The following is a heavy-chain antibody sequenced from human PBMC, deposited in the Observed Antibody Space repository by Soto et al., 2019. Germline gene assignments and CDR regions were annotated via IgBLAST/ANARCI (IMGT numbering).Heavy chain of an antibody. J-gene: IGHJ3*02. V-gene: IGHV3-11*05. CDR1: GFTFSDYY. CDR2: ISSSSSYT. CDR3: ARGLSPFVRTYAFDI. D-gene: IGHD3-10*02. Sequence: QVQLVESGGGLVKPGGSLRLSCAASGFTFSDYYMSWIRQATGKGLEWVSYISSSSSYTNYADSVKGRFTISRDNAKNSLYLQMNSLRAEDTAVYYCARGLSPFVRTYAFDIWGQGTMVTVSS.